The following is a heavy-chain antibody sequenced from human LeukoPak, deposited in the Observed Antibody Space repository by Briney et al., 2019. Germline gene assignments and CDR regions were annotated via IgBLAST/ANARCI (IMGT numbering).Heavy chain of an antibody. Sequence: SETLSLTCTVSGGSISSGDFCWTWIRQPPGKGLEWIGYIYYSGNTYYNPSLKSRVTISVDTSKNQFSLKLSSVAAADTAVYYCAATASNWFDPWGQGTLVTVPS. CDR1: GGSISSGDFC. D-gene: IGHD5-18*01. J-gene: IGHJ5*02. CDR3: AATASNWFDP. V-gene: IGHV4-30-4*08. CDR2: IYYSGNT.